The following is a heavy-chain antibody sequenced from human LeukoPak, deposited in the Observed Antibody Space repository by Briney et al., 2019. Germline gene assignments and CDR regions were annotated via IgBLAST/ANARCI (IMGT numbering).Heavy chain of an antibody. Sequence: ASVKVSCKASGYTLTTYGISWVRQAPGQGLEWMGWISTYNGNTNYAQNLQGRVTMTTDTSTTTAYMELRSLRSDDTAVYYCARDRRGSGDDPGVWFDPWGQGTLVTVSS. CDR2: ISTYNGNT. J-gene: IGHJ5*02. CDR3: ARDRRGSGDDPGVWFDP. CDR1: GYTLTTYG. V-gene: IGHV1-18*01. D-gene: IGHD5-12*01.